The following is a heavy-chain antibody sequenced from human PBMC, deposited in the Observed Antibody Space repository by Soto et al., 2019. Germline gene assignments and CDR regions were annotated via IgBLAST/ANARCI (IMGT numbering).Heavy chain of an antibody. CDR2: ITRSSSPI. J-gene: IGHJ4*02. D-gene: IGHD6-19*01. V-gene: IGHV3-48*02. CDR3: ARLYTSGWYFDH. Sequence: EVQLVESGGGLVQPGGSLRLSCAASRFTFSSYSMNWVRQAPGKGLEWVSYITRSSSPIYYADSVKGRFTISRDNGKNSLYLQMNSLRDEDTAVYYCARLYTSGWYFDHWGQGTLVTVSS. CDR1: RFTFSSYS.